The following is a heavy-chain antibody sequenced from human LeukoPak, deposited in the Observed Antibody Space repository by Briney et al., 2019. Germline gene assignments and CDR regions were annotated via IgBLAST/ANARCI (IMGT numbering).Heavy chain of an antibody. J-gene: IGHJ4*02. V-gene: IGHV3-23*01. CDR2: ISDSGSNT. CDR3: AKGADYSDSSGYYHY. CDR1: GFTFSTYA. D-gene: IGHD3-22*01. Sequence: GGSLRLSCAASGFTFSTYAMNWVRQAPGKGLEWVSVISDSGSNTYYADSVKGRFTISRDNSKNTLYLQMNSLRAEDTAVYYCAKGADYSDSSGYYHYWGQGTLVTVSS.